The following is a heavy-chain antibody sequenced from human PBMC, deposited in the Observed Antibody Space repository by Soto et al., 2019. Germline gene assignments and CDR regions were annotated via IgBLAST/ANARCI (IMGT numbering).Heavy chain of an antibody. Sequence: PSETLSLTCAVYGGSFSGYYWSWIRQPPGKGLEWIGEINHSGNTNYNPSLKSRVTISVDTSNNQFSLKLSSVTAADTAVYYCARDGGFCTNGVCPVYYYYGMDVWGQGTTVTVSS. V-gene: IGHV4-34*01. CDR3: ARDGGFCTNGVCPVYYYYGMDV. D-gene: IGHD2-8*01. J-gene: IGHJ6*02. CDR2: INHSGNT. CDR1: GGSFSGYY.